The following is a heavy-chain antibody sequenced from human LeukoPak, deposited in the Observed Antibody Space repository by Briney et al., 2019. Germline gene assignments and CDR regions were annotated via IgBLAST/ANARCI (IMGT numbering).Heavy chain of an antibody. V-gene: IGHV1-18*01. CDR1: GYTFSSYG. Sequence: ASVKVSCKASGYTFSSYGICWVRQAPGQGLEWMGWISAYNGNTNYAQKVQDRVTMTTDTSTTTACMELRSLRSDDTAVYYCAREGGGGRAFDIWGQGTMVTVSS. CDR2: ISAYNGNT. CDR3: AREGGGGRAFDI. J-gene: IGHJ3*02. D-gene: IGHD3-16*01.